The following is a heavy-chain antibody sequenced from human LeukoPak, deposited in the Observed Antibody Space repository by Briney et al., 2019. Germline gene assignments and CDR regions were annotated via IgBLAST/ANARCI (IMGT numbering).Heavy chain of an antibody. Sequence: PGGSLRLSCAASGFTFSSYAMHWVRQAPGKGLEWVAVISYDGSNKYYADSVKGRFTTSRDNSKNTLYLQMNSLRAEDTAVYYCARQKGDYYDSYYFDYWGQGTLVTVSS. CDR3: ARQKGDYYDSYYFDY. D-gene: IGHD3-22*01. CDR2: ISYDGSNK. CDR1: GFTFSSYA. J-gene: IGHJ4*02. V-gene: IGHV3-30-3*01.